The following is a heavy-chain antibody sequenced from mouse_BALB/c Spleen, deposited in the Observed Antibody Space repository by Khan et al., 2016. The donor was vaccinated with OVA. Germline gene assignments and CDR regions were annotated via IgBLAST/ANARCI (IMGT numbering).Heavy chain of an antibody. J-gene: IGHJ4*01. D-gene: IGHD2-14*01. Sequence: QIQLVQSGPELKKPGETVKISCKASGYTFTIYGMNWVRQAPGKGLKWMGWINTYTGEPTYADDFKGRFAFSLETSASTAFLQINNLKNEDTATYFCARVGYNGTMDYGGQGTSGTVSS. CDR1: GYTFTIYG. V-gene: IGHV9-3-1*01. CDR3: ARVGYNGTMDY. CDR2: INTYTGEP.